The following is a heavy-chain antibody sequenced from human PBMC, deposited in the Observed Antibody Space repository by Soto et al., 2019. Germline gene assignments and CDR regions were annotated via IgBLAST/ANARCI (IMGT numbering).Heavy chain of an antibody. Sequence: EVQLLEAGGNLIQPGGSLRLSCAASGFSFSNYAMSWVHQAPGQGLEWLSAISGPGSTIYYADSVKGRFTISRDNSKNTLYLQMNSLTGEDTAVYYYAKMLTMVRGVTGLRDFDFWGQGTLVTVSS. CDR1: GFSFSNYA. J-gene: IGHJ4*02. CDR3: AKMLTMVRGVTGLRDFDF. V-gene: IGHV3-23*01. CDR2: ISGPGSTI. D-gene: IGHD3-10*01.